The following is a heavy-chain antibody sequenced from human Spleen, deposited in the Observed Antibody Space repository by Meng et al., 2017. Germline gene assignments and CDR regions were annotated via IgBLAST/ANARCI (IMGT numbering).Heavy chain of an antibody. CDR2: IGGSGSSR. CDR1: GFTFSNYA. J-gene: IGHJ4*02. D-gene: IGHD3-22*01. Sequence: GGSLRLSCAASGFTFSNYAMNWVRQAPGKGLEWVSGIGGSGSSRYYAESVQGRFTISRDNSKNTLYLQMNSLRAEDTAVYYCAPQPPYYYERNPYNGDYWGQGTPVTVSS. CDR3: APQPPYYYERNPYNGDY. V-gene: IGHV3-23*01.